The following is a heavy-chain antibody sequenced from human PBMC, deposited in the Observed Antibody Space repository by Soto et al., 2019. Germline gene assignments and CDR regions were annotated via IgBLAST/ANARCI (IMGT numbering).Heavy chain of an antibody. D-gene: IGHD1-1*01. Sequence: QVQPQQWGAGLLQLSETLSLTCAVYGGSFSGYYWSWIRQPPGKGLEWLGELNESGDTNHNPSLKSRVTISVDTSKNQFSLKLRSVTAADTAVYYCARGARNARFLNYWGQGTLVTVSS. J-gene: IGHJ4*02. CDR1: GGSFSGYY. CDR3: ARGARNARFLNY. CDR2: LNESGDT. V-gene: IGHV4-34*01.